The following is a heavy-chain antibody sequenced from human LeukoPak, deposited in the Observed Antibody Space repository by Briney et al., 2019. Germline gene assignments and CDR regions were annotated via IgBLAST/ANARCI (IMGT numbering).Heavy chain of an antibody. J-gene: IGHJ5*02. CDR2: IYTSGST. CDR3: ARVGYSSSWYAGNWFDP. D-gene: IGHD6-13*01. V-gene: IGHV4-4*07. Sequence: SETLSLTCTVSGGSISSYYWSWIRQPAGKGLEWIGRIYTSGSTNYNPSLKSRVTMSVDTSKNQSSLKLSSVTAADTAVYYCARVGYSSSWYAGNWFDPWGQGTLVTVSS. CDR1: GGSISSYY.